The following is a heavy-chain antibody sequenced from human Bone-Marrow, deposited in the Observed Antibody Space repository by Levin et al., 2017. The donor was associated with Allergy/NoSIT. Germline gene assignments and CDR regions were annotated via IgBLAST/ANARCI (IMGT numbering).Heavy chain of an antibody. Sequence: SETLSLTCTVSSGAFYSGDYYWSWIRQPPGKGLEWIGYIFYRGDTYSNSSFRGRLNMSVDTSKNQFSLSLSSVNAADTAFYFCARMNGVTAIDFWGQGILVTVSS. CDR2: IFYRGDT. CDR3: ARMNGVTAIDF. J-gene: IGHJ4*02. D-gene: IGHD2-21*02. CDR1: SGAFYSGDYY. V-gene: IGHV4-30-4*01.